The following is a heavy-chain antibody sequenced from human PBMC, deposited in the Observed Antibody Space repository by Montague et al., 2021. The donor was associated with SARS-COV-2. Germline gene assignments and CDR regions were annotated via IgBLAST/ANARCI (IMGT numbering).Heavy chain of an antibody. J-gene: IGHJ5*02. CDR2: IYTSGST. Sequence: TLSLTCTVSGGSISSGSYFWSWIRQPAGKGLEWIGRIYTSGSTNYNPSLKSRVTISVDTSKNQFSLKLSSVTAADTAVYYCARDAGIAATGLNWFDLWGQGTPVTVSS. CDR1: GGSISSGSYF. CDR3: ARDAGIAATGLNWFDL. D-gene: IGHD6-13*01. V-gene: IGHV4-61*02.